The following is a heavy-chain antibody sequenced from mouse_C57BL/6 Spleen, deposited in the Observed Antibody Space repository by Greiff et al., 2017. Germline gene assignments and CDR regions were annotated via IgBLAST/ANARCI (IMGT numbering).Heavy chain of an antibody. D-gene: IGHD2-4*01. CDR1: GYTFTSYW. CDR2: IHPNSGST. J-gene: IGHJ3*01. V-gene: IGHV1-64*01. CDR3: ARERRDYDTFAY. Sequence: VQLQQPGAELVKPGASVKLSCKASGYTFTSYWMHWVKQRPGQGLEWIGMIHPNSGSTNYNEKFKSKATLTVYKSSSTAYMQLSSLTSEDSAVYYCARERRDYDTFAYWGQGTLVTVSA.